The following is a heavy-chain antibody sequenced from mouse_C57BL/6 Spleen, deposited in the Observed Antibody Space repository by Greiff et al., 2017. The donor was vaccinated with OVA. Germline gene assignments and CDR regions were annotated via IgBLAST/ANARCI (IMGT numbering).Heavy chain of an antibody. CDR1: GYTFTSYG. D-gene: IGHD1-1*01. CDR2: IYPRSGNT. J-gene: IGHJ3*01. CDR3: ARSEYYGSSTAWFAY. V-gene: IGHV1-81*01. Sequence: QVQLQQSGAELARPGASVKLSCKASGYTFTSYGLSWVKQRTGQGLEWIGEIYPRSGNTYYNETFKGKATLTADKSSSTAYMELRSLTSEDSAVYFCARSEYYGSSTAWFAYWGQGTLVTVSA.